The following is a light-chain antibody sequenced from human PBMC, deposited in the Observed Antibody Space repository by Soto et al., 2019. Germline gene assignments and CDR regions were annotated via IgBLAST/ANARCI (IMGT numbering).Light chain of an antibody. CDR3: QQRGNWPRT. V-gene: IGKV3-11*01. Sequence: EIVLTQSPATLSLSPGERATHSCRASQSVSSYLAWYQQKLGQAPRLLIYDASKRATGIPARFSGSGSGTDFTLTISNLEPEDFAVYYCQQRGNWPRTFGQGTKVDIK. CDR1: QSVSSY. J-gene: IGKJ1*01. CDR2: DAS.